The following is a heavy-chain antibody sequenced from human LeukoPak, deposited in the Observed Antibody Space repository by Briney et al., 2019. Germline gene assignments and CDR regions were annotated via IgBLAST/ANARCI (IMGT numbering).Heavy chain of an antibody. CDR3: ARTYPGIAKAGTFDY. Sequence: GGSLRLSCAASGFTFRTYWMSWVRQAPGKGLEWVANINQDGSEEYYGDSVKGRFTISRGTAKSSLYLQMNSLRAEDTAVYYCARTYPGIAKAGTFDYWGQGTLVTVSS. V-gene: IGHV3-7*01. D-gene: IGHD6-19*01. CDR1: GFTFRTYW. J-gene: IGHJ4*02. CDR2: INQDGSEE.